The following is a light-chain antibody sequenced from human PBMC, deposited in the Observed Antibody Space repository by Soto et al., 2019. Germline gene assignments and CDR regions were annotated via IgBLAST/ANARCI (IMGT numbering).Light chain of an antibody. Sequence: EIVMTQSPATLSVSPGESATLSCRASQSVSNNLTWYQQKPGQPPRLLIYGASTRATGIPDRFGGSGSGTDFTLTISSLEPEDFALYHCLQYDTSPLTFGGGTKVDIK. CDR2: GAS. CDR3: LQYDTSPLT. CDR1: QSVSNN. V-gene: IGKV3D-15*02. J-gene: IGKJ4*01.